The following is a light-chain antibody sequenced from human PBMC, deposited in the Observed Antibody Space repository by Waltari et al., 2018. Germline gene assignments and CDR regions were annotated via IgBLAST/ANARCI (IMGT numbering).Light chain of an antibody. V-gene: IGLV2-23*01. CDR1: SIDVGIINL. CDR3: CSYAGSSTLV. CDR2: EGS. J-gene: IGLJ2*01. Sequence: QSALTQPASVSGSPGQSITISCTGPSIDVGIINLFSWYQQHPAKAPKLMIYEGSKRPSGVSNRFSGSKSGNTASLTISGLQAEDEADYYCCSYAGSSTLVFGGGTKLTVL.